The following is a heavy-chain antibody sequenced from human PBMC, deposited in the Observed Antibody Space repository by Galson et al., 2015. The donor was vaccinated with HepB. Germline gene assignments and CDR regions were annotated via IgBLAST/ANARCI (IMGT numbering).Heavy chain of an antibody. J-gene: IGHJ6*03. D-gene: IGHD3-3*01. CDR2: IYYSGST. V-gene: IGHV4-59*01. CDR3: ARSGFEYDFWSGYYTVEDYYYYMDV. CDR1: GGSISSYY. Sequence: QVHLQESGPGLVKPSETLSLTCTVSGGSISSYYWSWIRQPPGKGLEWIGYIYYSGSTNYNPSLKSRVTISVDTSKNQFSLKLSSVTAADTAVYYCARSGFEYDFWSGYYTVEDYYYYMDVWGKGTTVTVSS.